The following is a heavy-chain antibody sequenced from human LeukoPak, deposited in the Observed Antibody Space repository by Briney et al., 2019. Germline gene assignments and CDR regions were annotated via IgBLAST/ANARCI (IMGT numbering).Heavy chain of an antibody. V-gene: IGHV3-21*01. CDR3: ARDGAVGTYYYDSSGYYFDY. CDR1: GFTFDDYG. Sequence: GGSLRLSCAASGFTFDDYGMSWVRQAPGRGLEWVSSISSTSTYIYYADSVKGRFTISRDNAKNSLYLQMNSLRAEDTAVYYCARDGAVGTYYYDSSGYYFDYWGQGTLVTVSS. D-gene: IGHD3-22*01. J-gene: IGHJ4*02. CDR2: ISSTSTYI.